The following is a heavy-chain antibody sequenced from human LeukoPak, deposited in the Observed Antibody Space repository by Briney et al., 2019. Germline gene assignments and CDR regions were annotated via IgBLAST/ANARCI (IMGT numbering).Heavy chain of an antibody. D-gene: IGHD5-18*01. Sequence: ASVKVSCKASGYTFTSYYMHWVRQAPGQGLEWMRIINPSGGSTSYAQKFQGRVTMTRDTSTSTVYMELSSLRSEDTAVYYCASPNENGGYSYGGRFDYWGQGTLVTVSS. CDR2: INPSGGST. CDR1: GYTFTSYY. J-gene: IGHJ4*02. V-gene: IGHV1-46*01. CDR3: ASPNENGGYSYGGRFDY.